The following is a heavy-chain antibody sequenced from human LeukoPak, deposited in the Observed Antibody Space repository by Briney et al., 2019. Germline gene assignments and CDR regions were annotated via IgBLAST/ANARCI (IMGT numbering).Heavy chain of an antibody. J-gene: IGHJ4*02. D-gene: IGHD6-6*01. CDR3: ARVLQEYLFDY. Sequence: ANYAQKFQGRVTITTDESTSTAYLELSSLRSEDTAVYYCARVLQEYLFDYWGQGTLVTVSS. V-gene: IGHV1-69*05. CDR2: A.